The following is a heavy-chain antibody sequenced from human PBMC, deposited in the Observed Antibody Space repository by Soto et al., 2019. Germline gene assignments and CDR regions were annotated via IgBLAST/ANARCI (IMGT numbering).Heavy chain of an antibody. CDR1: GGSFSGYY. CDR2: INHSGST. D-gene: IGHD2-8*02. V-gene: IGHV4-34*01. J-gene: IGHJ4*02. CDR3: ARDKITGLFDY. Sequence: PSETLSLXCAVYGGSFSGYYWTWIRQPPGTGLEWIGEINHSGSTNYNPSLKSRVTISVDTSKNQFSLKLTSVTAADTAVYYCARDKITGLFDYWGQGTLVTVS.